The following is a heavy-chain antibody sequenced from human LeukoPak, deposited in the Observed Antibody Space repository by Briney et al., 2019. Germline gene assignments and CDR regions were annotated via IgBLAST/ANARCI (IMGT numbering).Heavy chain of an antibody. CDR1: GGSFSGYY. CDR2: INHSGST. Sequence: SETLSLTCAVYGGSFSGYYWSWIRQPPGKGLEWIGEINHSGSTNYNPSLKSRVTISVDTSKNQFSLKLSSVTAADTAVYYCARDGPITIFDPGAFDIWGQGTMVTVSS. J-gene: IGHJ3*02. CDR3: ARDGPITIFDPGAFDI. D-gene: IGHD3-9*01. V-gene: IGHV4-34*01.